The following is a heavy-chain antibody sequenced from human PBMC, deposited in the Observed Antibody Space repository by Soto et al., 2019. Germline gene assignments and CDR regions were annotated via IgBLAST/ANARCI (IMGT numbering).Heavy chain of an antibody. J-gene: IGHJ4*02. CDR3: ARATEGYSSSWIRFDY. CDR2: INHSGST. D-gene: IGHD6-13*01. CDR1: GGSFSGYY. Sequence: QVQLQQWGAGLLKPSETLSLTCAVYGGSFSGYYWSWIRQPPGKGLEWIGEINHSGSTNYNPSLRSRVAKSGDTSKNQFSLKLSSVTAADTAVYYCARATEGYSSSWIRFDYWCQGTLVTVSS. V-gene: IGHV4-34*01.